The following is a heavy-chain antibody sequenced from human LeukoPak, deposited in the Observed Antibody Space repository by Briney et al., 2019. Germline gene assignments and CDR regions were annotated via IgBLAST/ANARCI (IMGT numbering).Heavy chain of an antibody. J-gene: IGHJ4*02. Sequence: PGGSLRLSCAASGFTFSDYWMNWVRQAPGKGLEWLANINKDGSKKDYVDPVKGRFTISRDNAKNSLSLQMDSLRVEDTAVYHCVRYAPGREGPHYWGQGILVTVSS. D-gene: IGHD2-2*01. CDR3: VRYAPGREGPHY. V-gene: IGHV3-7*01. CDR1: GFTFSDYW. CDR2: INKDGSKK.